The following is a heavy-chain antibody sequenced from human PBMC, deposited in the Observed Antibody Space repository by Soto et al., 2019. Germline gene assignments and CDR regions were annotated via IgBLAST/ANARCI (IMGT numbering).Heavy chain of an antibody. V-gene: IGHV3-15*07. J-gene: IGHJ4*02. CDR3: TTDLSSSGSPSTFDY. CDR1: GFTFNNAW. D-gene: IGHD6-13*01. CDR2: IKSHTDGGTT. Sequence: EVQLVESGGGLVKPGGSLRVSCAASGFTFNNAWMNWVRQTPGKGLEWVGRIKSHTDGGTTEYAAPVKGRFTISRDDGKNTLYLQMHSLKTEDSAVYYCTTDLSSSGSPSTFDYWGQGTLVTVSS.